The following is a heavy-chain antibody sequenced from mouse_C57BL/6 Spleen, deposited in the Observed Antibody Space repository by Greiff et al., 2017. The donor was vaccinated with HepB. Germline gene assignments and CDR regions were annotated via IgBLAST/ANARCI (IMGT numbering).Heavy chain of an antibody. CDR2: ILPGSGST. CDR3: ARSAEGLLLRNWYFDV. D-gene: IGHD1-1*01. J-gene: IGHJ1*03. CDR1: GYTFTGYW. V-gene: IGHV1-9*01. Sequence: QVQLQQSGAELMKPGASVKLSCKATGYTFTGYWIEWVKQRPGHGLEWIGEILPGSGSTNYNEKFKGKATFTADTSSNTAYMQLSSLTTEDSAIYYCARSAEGLLLRNWYFDVWGTGTTVTVSS.